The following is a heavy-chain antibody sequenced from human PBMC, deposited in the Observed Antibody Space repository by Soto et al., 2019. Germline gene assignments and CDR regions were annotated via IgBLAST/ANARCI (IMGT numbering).Heavy chain of an antibody. J-gene: IGHJ6*02. V-gene: IGHV3-21*01. CDR3: ASIAAAVGYYYYYGMDV. CDR1: GFTFSSYS. D-gene: IGHD6-13*01. CDR2: ISSSSSYI. Sequence: GGSLRLSCAASGFTFSSYSMNWVRQAPGKGLEWVSSISSSSSYIYYADSVKGRFTISRDNAKNSLYLQMNSLRAEDTAVYYCASIAAAVGYYYYYGMDVWGQGTTVTVSS.